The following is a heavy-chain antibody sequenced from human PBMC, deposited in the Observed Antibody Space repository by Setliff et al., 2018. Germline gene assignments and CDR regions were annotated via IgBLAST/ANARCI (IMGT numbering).Heavy chain of an antibody. Sequence: SVKVSCKASGGTFSSYVISWVREAPGQGLEWMGGIIPRFGNNYAQKFQGRVTITADESTSKAYMELSSRGSEDTAVYYCAGGQPLVRKYYYYMDVWGKGTTVTVSS. CDR3: AGGQPLVRKYYYYMDV. D-gene: IGHD3-10*01. CDR2: IIPRFGN. J-gene: IGHJ6*03. V-gene: IGHV1-69*13. CDR1: GGTFSSYV.